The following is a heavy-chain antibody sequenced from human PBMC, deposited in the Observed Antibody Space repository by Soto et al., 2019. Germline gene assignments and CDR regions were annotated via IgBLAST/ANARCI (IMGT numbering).Heavy chain of an antibody. Sequence: GASVKVSCKASGYTFPSYYIHWVRQAPGQGLEWMGTVNPSGDRTSYPQKFQGRVTMTRDTSTSTVYMEMSSLTSEDTAVYYCARDDCSGGSCNGYFDDWGQGTLVTVSS. CDR2: VNPSGDRT. V-gene: IGHV1-46*01. CDR3: ARDDCSGGSCNGYFDD. J-gene: IGHJ4*02. CDR1: GYTFPSYY. D-gene: IGHD2-15*01.